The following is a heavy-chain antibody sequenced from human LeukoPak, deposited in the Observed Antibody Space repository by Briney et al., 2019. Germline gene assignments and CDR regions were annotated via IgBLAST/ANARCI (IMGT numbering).Heavy chain of an antibody. CDR1: GFTFSSSW. CDR2: IKQDGSEK. V-gene: IGHV3-7*04. D-gene: IGHD6-13*01. CDR3: ARAYSSPNWFDP. Sequence: PGGSLSLSCAASGFTFSSSWMSWVRQAPGKGLEWVANIKQDGSEKYYVDSVKGRFTISRDNAKNSLYLQMNSLRAEDTAVYYCARAYSSPNWFDPWGQGTLVTVSS. J-gene: IGHJ5*02.